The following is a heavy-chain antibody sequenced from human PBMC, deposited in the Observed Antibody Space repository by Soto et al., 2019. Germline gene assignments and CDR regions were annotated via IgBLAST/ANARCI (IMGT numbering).Heavy chain of an antibody. V-gene: IGHV3-9*01. D-gene: IGHD3-10*01. Sequence: VQLVESGGDLVQPGRSLRLSCTASGFIFNDFAMHWVRQAPGKGLEWVSGITWDSGTINYADSVKGRFTVSRDNAKNSLYLQMTSLRPEDTALYFCVKGPYRSYQYYFLDYWGQGTPVTVSS. J-gene: IGHJ4*02. CDR3: VKGPYRSYQYYFLDY. CDR2: ITWDSGTI. CDR1: GFIFNDFA.